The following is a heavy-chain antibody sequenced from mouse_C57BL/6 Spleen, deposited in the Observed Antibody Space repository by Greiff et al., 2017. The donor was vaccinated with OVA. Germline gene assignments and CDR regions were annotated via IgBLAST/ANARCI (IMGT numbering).Heavy chain of an antibody. D-gene: IGHD2-1*01. CDR3: TREDYGNYGYYFDY. J-gene: IGHJ2*01. V-gene: IGHV1-15*01. CDR1: GYTFTDYE. CDR2: IDPETGST. Sequence: VQLQQSGAELVRPGASVTLSCKASGYTFTDYEMHWVKQTPVHGLEWIGAIDPETGSTAYNQKFKGKAILTADKSSSTAYMELRSLTSEDSAVYYCTREDYGNYGYYFDYWGQGTTLTVSS.